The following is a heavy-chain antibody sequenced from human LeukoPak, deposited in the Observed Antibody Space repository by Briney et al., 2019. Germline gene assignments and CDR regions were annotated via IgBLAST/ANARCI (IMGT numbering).Heavy chain of an antibody. J-gene: IGHJ5*02. CDR3: ARHALPSGIAAAAPFDP. CDR2: IYPGDSDT. V-gene: IGHV5-51*01. CDR1: GYSFTSYW. D-gene: IGHD6-13*01. Sequence: GESLKISCKGSGYSFTSYWIGWVRHMPGKGLEWLGIIYPGDSDTRYSPSFQGQVTISADKSISTAYLQWSSLKASDTAMYYCARHALPSGIAAAAPFDPWGQGTLVTVSS.